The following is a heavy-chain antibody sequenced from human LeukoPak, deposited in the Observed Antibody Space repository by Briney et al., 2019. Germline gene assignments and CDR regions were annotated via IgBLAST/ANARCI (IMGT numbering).Heavy chain of an antibody. D-gene: IGHD1-14*01. Sequence: GGSLRLSCAGSGFTFGGYGMRWFRQTPGKGLEWVAVIAYNGSRAFYADSVKGRFTISRDNSKNTMSVQMDDLRAEDTAVYYCTRYNNDHFDYWGQGTLVTVSS. CDR2: IAYNGSRA. CDR3: TRYNNDHFDY. V-gene: IGHV3-33*01. CDR1: GFTFGGYG. J-gene: IGHJ4*02.